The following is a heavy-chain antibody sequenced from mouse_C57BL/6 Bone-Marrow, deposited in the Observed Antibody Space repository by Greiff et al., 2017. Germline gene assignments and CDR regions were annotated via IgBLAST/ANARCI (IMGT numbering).Heavy chain of an antibody. J-gene: IGHJ2*01. CDR2: IYPRSGNT. Sequence: QVPVKQSGAELARPGASVKLSCKASGYTFPSYGISWVQQSTGQGLEWIGAIYPRSGNTYYNEKLKGKATRTADKASSTAYMELRSLTSEDSAVYFCARYDGGYWGQGTTLTVSS. V-gene: IGHV1-81*01. CDR1: GYTFPSYG. CDR3: ARYDGGY. D-gene: IGHD2-3*01.